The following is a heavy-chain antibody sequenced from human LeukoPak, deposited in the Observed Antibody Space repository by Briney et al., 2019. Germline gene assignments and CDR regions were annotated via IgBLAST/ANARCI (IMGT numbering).Heavy chain of an antibody. V-gene: IGHV1-69*05. CDR2: VIPIFGTA. J-gene: IGHJ6*03. CDR3: AAGTRAYYYYYMDV. Sequence: SVKVSCKASGSTFSSYAISWVRQAPGQGLEWMGGVIPIFGTANYAQKFQGRVTITTDESTSTAYMELSSLRSEDTAVYYCAAGTRAYYYYYMDVWGKGTTVTVSS. CDR1: GSTFSSYA.